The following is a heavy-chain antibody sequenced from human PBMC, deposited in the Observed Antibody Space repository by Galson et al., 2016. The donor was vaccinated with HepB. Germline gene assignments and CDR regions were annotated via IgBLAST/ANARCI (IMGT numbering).Heavy chain of an antibody. CDR2: ISAYNAYR. Sequence: SVKVSCKASGYTFTSYGIGWVRQAPGQGLEWMGWISAYNAYRDYPQKLQGRVTMTTDTSTSTAYMELSSLRSDDTAFYYCARSGDGNWFESWGPGTTVTVSS. J-gene: IGHJ5*01. V-gene: IGHV1-18*04. CDR3: ARSGDGNWFES. CDR1: GYTFTSYG. D-gene: IGHD2-21*02.